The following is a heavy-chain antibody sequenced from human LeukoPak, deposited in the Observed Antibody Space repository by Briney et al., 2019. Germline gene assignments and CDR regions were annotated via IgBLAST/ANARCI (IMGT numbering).Heavy chain of an antibody. V-gene: IGHV1-2*02. J-gene: IGHJ4*02. CDR2: ISPNSGGT. Sequence: ASVKVSCKASGYTLTGYYLHWVRQAPGQGLEWMGWISPNSGGTNYAQRFQGRVTMTRDTSISTAYMELSSLRSDDTAVYYCELRESWGDYWGQGTLVTVSS. D-gene: IGHD1-1*01. CDR3: ELRESWGDY. CDR1: GYTLTGYY.